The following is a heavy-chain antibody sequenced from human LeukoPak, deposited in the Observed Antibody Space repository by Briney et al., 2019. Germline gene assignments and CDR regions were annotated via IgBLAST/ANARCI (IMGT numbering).Heavy chain of an antibody. V-gene: IGHV3-43*02. J-gene: IGHJ4*02. Sequence: GGSLRLSCAASGFIFDDYAMHWVRQVPGKGLEWVSLISGDGGRTFYEDSVKGRFTVSRDNSKNLMYLQMSGLRTEDTALYYCAKDRYCSGGTCSGGFDYWGQGTLVTVSS. CDR3: AKDRYCSGGTCSGGFDY. D-gene: IGHD2-15*01. CDR2: ISGDGGRT. CDR1: GFIFDDYA.